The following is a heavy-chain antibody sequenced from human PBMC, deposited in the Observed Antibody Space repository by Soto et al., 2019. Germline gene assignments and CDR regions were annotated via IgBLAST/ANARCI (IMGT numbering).Heavy chain of an antibody. Sequence: QVQLVQSGAEVKKPGASVKVSCKASGYTFTSYDINWVRQATGQGLEWMGWMNPNSGNTGYAQKFQGRVTMTRNTCISKAYMERSSLRSEDTAVYYCASEGGAVTTTPSWFDPWGQGTLVTVSS. CDR1: GYTFTSYD. J-gene: IGHJ5*02. D-gene: IGHD4-17*01. CDR2: MNPNSGNT. CDR3: ASEGGAVTTTPSWFDP. V-gene: IGHV1-8*01.